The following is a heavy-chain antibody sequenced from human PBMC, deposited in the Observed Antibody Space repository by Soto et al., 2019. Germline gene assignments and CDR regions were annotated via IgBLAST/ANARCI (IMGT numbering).Heavy chain of an antibody. V-gene: IGHV1-46*01. J-gene: IGHJ6*02. CDR1: GYTFTSFY. CDR3: ASSPAFSSSWYGIPPDPSHGMDV. D-gene: IGHD6-13*01. Sequence: QMQLVQSGAEVTRTGASVRVSCKSSGYTFTSFYIHCVRQAPGQGLEWMVIINPSGGITNFAQRFQGRVTMTRDMSTNTHYMELSSLKSDDTAVYYCASSPAFSSSWYGIPPDPSHGMDVWGQGTTVTVS. CDR2: INPSGGIT.